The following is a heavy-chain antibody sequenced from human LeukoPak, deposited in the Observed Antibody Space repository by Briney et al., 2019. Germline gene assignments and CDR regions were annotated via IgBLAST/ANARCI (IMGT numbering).Heavy chain of an antibody. Sequence: AGGSLRLSCAASGFTFSSYAMHWVRQAPGKGLEYVSAISSNGGSTYYANSVKGRFTISRDNSKNTLYLQMGSLRAEDMAVYYCARASAYYDFWSGYAFDYWGQGTLVTVSS. CDR3: ARASAYYDFWSGYAFDY. V-gene: IGHV3-64*01. D-gene: IGHD3-3*01. CDR2: ISSNGGST. CDR1: GFTFSSYA. J-gene: IGHJ4*02.